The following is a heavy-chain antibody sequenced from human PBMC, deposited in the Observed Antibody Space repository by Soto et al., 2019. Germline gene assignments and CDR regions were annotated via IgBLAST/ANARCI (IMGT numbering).Heavy chain of an antibody. D-gene: IGHD5-12*01. CDR1: GGSLSGYY. CDR2: IKDGGYT. V-gene: IGHV4-34*01. CDR3: ARGQEGVVATH. J-gene: IGHJ4*02. Sequence: QVQLQQWGAGLLKPSETLSLNCAVNGGSLSGYYWSWIRQPPGKGLEWIGEIKDGGYTNYSPSLKSPATISSDTANNHFSLRLNAVTAADTGVYYCARGQEGVVATHWDQGALVTVSS.